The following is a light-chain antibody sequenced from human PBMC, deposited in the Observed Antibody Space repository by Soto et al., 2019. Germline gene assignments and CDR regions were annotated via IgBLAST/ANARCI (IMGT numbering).Light chain of an antibody. V-gene: IGKV3-15*01. Sequence: EIVLTQSPSTLSLSPGERATISSTASQTVNNYLAWYQQKPGQAPRLLIYGASTRATGIPARFSGSGSGTEFTLTISSLQSEDFAVYYCQKYNNWPPWTFGKGTKVDIK. J-gene: IGKJ1*01. CDR3: QKYNNWPPWT. CDR1: QTVNNY. CDR2: GAS.